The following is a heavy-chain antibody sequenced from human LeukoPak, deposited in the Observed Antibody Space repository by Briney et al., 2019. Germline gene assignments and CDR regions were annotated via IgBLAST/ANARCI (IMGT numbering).Heavy chain of an antibody. J-gene: IGHJ4*02. Sequence: GGSLRLSCAASGFTFSSYWMSWVRQAPGKGLEWVANIKQDGSEKYYADSVKGRFTISRDNAKNSLYLQMNSLRAEDTAVYYCARGAYSSGWPVFDYWGQGTLVTVSS. D-gene: IGHD6-19*01. V-gene: IGHV3-7*01. CDR2: IKQDGSEK. CDR3: ARGAYSSGWPVFDY. CDR1: GFTFSSYW.